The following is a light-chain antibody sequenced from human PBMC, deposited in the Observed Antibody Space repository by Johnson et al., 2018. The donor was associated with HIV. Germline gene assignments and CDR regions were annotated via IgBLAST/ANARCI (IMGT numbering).Light chain of an antibody. CDR3: GTWDSSLSAPRV. CDR1: SSDIGNNY. V-gene: IGLV1-51*01. CDR2: DNN. J-gene: IGLJ1*01. Sequence: QSVLTQPPSVSAAPGQKVTISCSGSSSDIGNNYVSWYQQLPGTAPKLLIYDNNKRPSGIPARFSGSKSDTSATLGITGLQTGDEADYYCGTWDSSLSAPRVFGTGTKVTVL.